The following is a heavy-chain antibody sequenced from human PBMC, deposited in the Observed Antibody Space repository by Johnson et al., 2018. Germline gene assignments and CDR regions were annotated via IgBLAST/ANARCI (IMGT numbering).Heavy chain of an antibody. CDR1: GGTLSSYA. CDR2: IIPLFGTT. Sequence: QVQLVQSGAEVKKXGSSVKVSCKVSGGTLSSYAISWVRQAPGQGLEWLGGIIPLFGTTNYAQKFQGRVTLTGDESTSTAYMEMSSLRSEDTAVYYCARDLIEFQKYYSGYDYYYYCGMDVWGQGTTVSVSS. D-gene: IGHD5-12*01. J-gene: IGHJ6*02. CDR3: ARDLIEFQKYYSGYDYYYYCGMDV. V-gene: IGHV1-69*01.